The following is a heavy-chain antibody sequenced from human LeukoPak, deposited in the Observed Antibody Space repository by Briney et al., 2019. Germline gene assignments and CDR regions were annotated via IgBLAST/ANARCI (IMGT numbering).Heavy chain of an antibody. CDR3: ARPGIAAAGIGDRLFNGYYYYYMDV. CDR1: GFTFDDYG. V-gene: IGHV3-20*04. J-gene: IGHJ6*03. CDR2: INWNGGST. D-gene: IGHD6-13*01. Sequence: PGGSLRLSCAASGFTFDDYGMIWVRQAPGKGLEWVSGINWNGGSTGYADSVKGRFTISRDNSKNTLYLQMNSLRAEDTAVYYCARPGIAAAGIGDRLFNGYYYYYMDVWGKGTTVTISS.